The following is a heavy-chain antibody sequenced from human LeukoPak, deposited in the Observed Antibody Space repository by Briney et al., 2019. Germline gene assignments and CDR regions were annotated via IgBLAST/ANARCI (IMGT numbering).Heavy chain of an antibody. J-gene: IGHJ5*02. V-gene: IGHV1-2*02. CDR2: INSDSGFT. D-gene: IGHD3-9*01. CDR1: GYTFTGYY. CDR3: ARNFDMKGFDP. Sequence: ASVKVSCKASGYTFTGYYMNWVRQAPGQGLEWMGWINSDSGFTKYAQKFQGRVTMTRDTSIITVYMDLTRLTSDDTAVYYCARNFDMKGFDPWGQGTLVTVSS.